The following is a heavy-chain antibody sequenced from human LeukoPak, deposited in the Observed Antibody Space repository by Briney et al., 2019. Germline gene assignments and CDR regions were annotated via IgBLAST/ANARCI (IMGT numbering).Heavy chain of an antibody. CDR1: GGSISSGGYS. V-gene: IGHV4-30-2*01. J-gene: IGHJ4*02. CDR2: IYHSGST. D-gene: IGHD3-22*01. Sequence: SETLSLTCAVSGGSISSGGYSWSWIRQPPGQGLEWIGYIYHSGSTYYNPSLKSRVTISVDRSKNQFSLKLSSVTAADTAVYYCARHANYYDSSGYYWFDYWGQGTLVTVSS. CDR3: ARHANYYDSSGYYWFDY.